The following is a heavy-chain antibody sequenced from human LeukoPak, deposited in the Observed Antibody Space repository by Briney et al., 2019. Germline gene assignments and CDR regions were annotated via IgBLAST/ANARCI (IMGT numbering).Heavy chain of an antibody. Sequence: SETLSLTCHISGGSISSSDYYWGWIRQAPGKGLEWIGSIYYGGDTSYKSSLKSRVTISVDTSKTQFFLNLRSVTAADTAVYYYARRSTGGWSYRDSWGQGTLVLVSS. V-gene: IGHV4-39*01. J-gene: IGHJ4*02. CDR2: IYYGGDT. D-gene: IGHD6-19*01. CDR1: GGSISSSDYY. CDR3: ARRSTGGWSYRDS.